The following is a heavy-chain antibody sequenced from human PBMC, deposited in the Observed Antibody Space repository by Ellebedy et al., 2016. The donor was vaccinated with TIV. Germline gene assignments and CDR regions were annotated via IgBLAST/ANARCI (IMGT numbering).Heavy chain of an antibody. J-gene: IGHJ3*02. CDR3: ARHRSHYQLVPAFDI. Sequence: GGSLRLXXKGSGYSFTSYWIGWVRQMPGKGLEWMGIIYPGDSDTRYSPSFQGQVTISADKSISTAYLQWSSLKASDTAMYYCARHRSHYQLVPAFDIWGQGTMVTVSS. CDR1: GYSFTSYW. CDR2: IYPGDSDT. D-gene: IGHD6-13*01. V-gene: IGHV5-51*01.